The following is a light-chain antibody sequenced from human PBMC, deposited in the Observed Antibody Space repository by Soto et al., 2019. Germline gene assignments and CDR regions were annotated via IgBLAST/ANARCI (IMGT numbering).Light chain of an antibody. J-gene: IGKJ1*01. CDR3: QHYGNWPPWT. CDR1: QSVSTN. CDR2: GAS. Sequence: EIVMTQSPATLSVSPGEGATLSCRASQSVSTNLAWYQQKPGQAPRLLIYGASTRATGIPARFSGSGSGTDFTLTISSLQSEDFAVYYCQHYGNWPPWTFGQGTKVEIK. V-gene: IGKV3-15*01.